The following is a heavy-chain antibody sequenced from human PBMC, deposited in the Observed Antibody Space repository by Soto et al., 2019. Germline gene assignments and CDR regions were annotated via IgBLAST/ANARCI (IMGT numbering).Heavy chain of an antibody. CDR1: GGSFSGYY. J-gene: IGHJ2*01. D-gene: IGHD6-13*01. Sequence: QVQLQQWGAGLLKPSETLSLTCAVYGGSFSGYYWSWIRQPPGKGLEWIGEINHSGSTNYNPSLKSRVTISVDTSKNQFSLKLSSVTAADTAVYYCARPLRTRRIAAAGTRRWYFDLWGRGTLVTVSS. CDR2: INHSGST. CDR3: ARPLRTRRIAAAGTRRWYFDL. V-gene: IGHV4-34*01.